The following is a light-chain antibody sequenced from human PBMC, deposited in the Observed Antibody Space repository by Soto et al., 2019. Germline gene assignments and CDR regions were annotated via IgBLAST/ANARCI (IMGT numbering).Light chain of an antibody. J-gene: IGKJ4*01. CDR3: QQYTNWPLT. Sequence: EIVMTQSPATLSVSPGESAIFSCRASQSISRSLAWYQQKPGQAPRLIIYAASTRATGIPARFSGSGSGTEFTLTISSLQSEDFAVYYCQQYTNWPLTFGGGTRVEIK. V-gene: IGKV3D-15*01. CDR1: QSISRS. CDR2: AAS.